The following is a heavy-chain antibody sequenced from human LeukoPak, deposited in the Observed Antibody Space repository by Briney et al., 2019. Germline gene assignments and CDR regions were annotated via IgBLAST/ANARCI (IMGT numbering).Heavy chain of an antibody. CDR1: GFTFSSYS. V-gene: IGHV3-21*01. CDR3: ARDRDSVAGTRGYFDY. J-gene: IGHJ4*02. CDR2: ISSSSSYI. Sequence: GASLRLSCAASGFTFSSYSMNWVRQAPGKGLEWVSSISSSSSYIYYADSVKGRFTISRDNAKNSLYLQMNSLRAEDTAVYYCARDRDSVAGTRGYFDYWGQGTLVTVSS. D-gene: IGHD6-19*01.